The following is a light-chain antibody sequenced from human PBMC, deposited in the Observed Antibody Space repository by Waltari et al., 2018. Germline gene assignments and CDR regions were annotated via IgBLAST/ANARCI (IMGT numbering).Light chain of an antibody. J-gene: IGKJ4*01. CDR3: QQYNEWPPLT. Sequence: ETIMTQSPVTLSVSPGDTGTLSCRGSKSVSTNLAWYQQKPGQAPTLLIYHASTRATGIPARFSGSGSGTEFTLTVTRLQSEDIGTYYCQQYNEWPPLTFGGGTKVEIK. CDR2: HAS. V-gene: IGKV3-15*01. CDR1: KSVSTN.